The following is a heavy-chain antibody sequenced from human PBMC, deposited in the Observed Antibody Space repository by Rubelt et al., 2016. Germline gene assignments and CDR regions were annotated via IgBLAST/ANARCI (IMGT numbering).Heavy chain of an antibody. J-gene: IGHJ4*02. CDR3: AREEYYYDSSGYFD. D-gene: IGHD3-22*01. V-gene: IGHV4-59*01. Sequence: KSRVTISVDTSKNQFSLKLSSVTAADTAVYYCAREEYYYDSSGYFDWGQGTLVTVSS.